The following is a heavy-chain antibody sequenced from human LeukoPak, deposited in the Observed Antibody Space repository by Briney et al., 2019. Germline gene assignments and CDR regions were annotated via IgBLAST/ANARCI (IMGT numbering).Heavy chain of an antibody. V-gene: IGHV4-4*07. CDR1: GDSISSYY. D-gene: IGHD3-10*01. Sequence: SETLSLTCTVSGDSISSYYWSWIRQPAGKGLEWIGRIYTSGSTYYNPSLKSRVTMSVDTSKNHFSLKLSSVTAADTAVYYCARVMGSGSYYPLTLYNWFDPWGQGTLVTVSS. J-gene: IGHJ5*02. CDR3: ARVMGSGSYYPLTLYNWFDP. CDR2: IYTSGST.